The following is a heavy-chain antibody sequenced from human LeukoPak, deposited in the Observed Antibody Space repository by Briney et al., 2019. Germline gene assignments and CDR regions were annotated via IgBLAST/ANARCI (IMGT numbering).Heavy chain of an antibody. V-gene: IGHV1-46*01. D-gene: IGHD4-23*01. J-gene: IGHJ4*02. CDR2: INPSGGGT. CDR3: ARDHRATVVTPTRGFDY. Sequence: ASVKVSCKASGYTFTNYYMHWVRQAPGQGLEWMGIINPSGGGTSYAQKFQGRVTMTRDMSTSTVYMELSSLRSEDTAVYYCARDHRATVVTPTRGFDYWGQGTLVTVSS. CDR1: GYTFTNYY.